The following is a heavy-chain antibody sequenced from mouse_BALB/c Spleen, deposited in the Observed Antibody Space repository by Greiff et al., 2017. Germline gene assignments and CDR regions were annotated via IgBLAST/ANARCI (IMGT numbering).Heavy chain of an antibody. V-gene: IGHV5-6*01. Sequence: EVQVVESGGDLVKPGGSLKLSCAASGFTFSSYGMSWVRQTPDKRLEWVATISSGGSYTYYPDSVKGRFTISRDNAKNTLYLQLSSLKSEDTAMYYCARRTTATGFDYWGQGTTLKVSS. CDR1: GFTFSSYG. J-gene: IGHJ2*01. CDR3: ARRTTATGFDY. CDR2: ISSGGSYT. D-gene: IGHD1-2*01.